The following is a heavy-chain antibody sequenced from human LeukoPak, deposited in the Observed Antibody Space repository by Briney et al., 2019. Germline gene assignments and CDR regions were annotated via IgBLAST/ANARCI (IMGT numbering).Heavy chain of an antibody. Sequence: PSETLSLTCTVSGGSISSYYWSWIRQPPGKGLEWIGYNYYSGSTNYNPSLKSRVTISVDTSKNQFSLKLSSVTAADTAVYYCARVATELYDFWSGYSTYYYYYMDVWGKGTTVTVSS. CDR3: ARVATELYDFWSGYSTYYYYYMDV. CDR2: NYYSGST. V-gene: IGHV4-59*01. D-gene: IGHD3-3*01. CDR1: GGSISSYY. J-gene: IGHJ6*03.